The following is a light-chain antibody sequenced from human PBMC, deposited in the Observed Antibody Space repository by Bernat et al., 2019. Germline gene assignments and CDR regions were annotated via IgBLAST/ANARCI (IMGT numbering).Light chain of an antibody. CDR3: QQLNSFSLT. J-gene: IGKJ4*01. CDR2: AAS. V-gene: IGKV1-9*01. Sequence: DIQLTQSPSFLSASVGDRVTITCRASQGISRYFAWYQQKPGKAPKLLIDAASTLQSGVPSRFSASGSGTEFTLTISSLQPEDFAAYYCQQLNSFSLTFGGGTKVEIK. CDR1: QGISRY.